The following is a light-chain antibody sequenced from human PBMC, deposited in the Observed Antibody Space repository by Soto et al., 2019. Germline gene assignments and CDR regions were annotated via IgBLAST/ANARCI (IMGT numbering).Light chain of an antibody. CDR3: SSYTSSSTVI. CDR1: SSDVGGYNS. V-gene: IGLV2-14*03. CDR2: DVS. Sequence: QSVLTQPASVSGSPGQSITISCTGTSSDVGGYNSVSWYQQHPGKVPKLIVYDVSNRPSGVSDRFSGSKSGNTASLTISGLQAADEADYYCSSYTSSSTVIFGGGTKVTVL. J-gene: IGLJ2*01.